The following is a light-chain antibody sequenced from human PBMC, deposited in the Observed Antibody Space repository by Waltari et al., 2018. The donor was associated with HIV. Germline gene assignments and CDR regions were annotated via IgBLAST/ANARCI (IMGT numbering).Light chain of an antibody. CDR3: QQRSNWPPVT. V-gene: IGKV3-11*01. CDR1: QSVSSY. Sequence: EIVLTQSPAPLPLSQGDRATLSCRASQSVSSYLAWYQQKPGQAPRLLIYDASNRATGIPARFSSSGSGTDFTLTISSLEPEDFAVYYCQQRSNWPPVTFGQGTRLEIK. CDR2: DAS. J-gene: IGKJ5*01.